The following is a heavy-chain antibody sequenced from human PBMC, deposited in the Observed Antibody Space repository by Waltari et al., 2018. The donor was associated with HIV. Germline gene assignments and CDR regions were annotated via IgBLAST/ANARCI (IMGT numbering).Heavy chain of an antibody. CDR3: ARRLGRFLDWDP. D-gene: IGHD3-3*01. CDR1: GGSISSSSYY. V-gene: IGHV4-39*01. CDR2: IYYSGST. J-gene: IGHJ5*02. Sequence: QLQLQESGPGLVKPSETLSLTCTVSGGSISSSSYYWGWIRQPPGKGLEWIGSIYYSGSTYYNPSLKSRVTISVDTSKNQFSLKLSSVTAADTAVYYCARRLGRFLDWDPWGQGTLVTVSS.